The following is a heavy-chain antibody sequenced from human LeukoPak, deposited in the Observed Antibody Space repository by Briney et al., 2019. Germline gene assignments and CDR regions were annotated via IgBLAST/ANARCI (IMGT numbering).Heavy chain of an antibody. CDR2: ISSSGSTI. CDR3: ASLHSGWFDP. CDR1: GFTFSSYE. J-gene: IGHJ5*02. D-gene: IGHD2-15*01. V-gene: IGHV3-48*03. Sequence: GGSLRLSCAASGFTFSSYEMNWVRQAPGKGLEWVSYISSSGSTIYYADSVKGRFTISRDNAKNSLYLQMNSLRAEDTAVYYCASLHSGWFDPWGQGTLVTVSS.